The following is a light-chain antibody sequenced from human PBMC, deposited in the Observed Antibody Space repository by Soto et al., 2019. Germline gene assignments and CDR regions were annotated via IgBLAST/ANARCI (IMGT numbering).Light chain of an antibody. J-gene: IGKJ5*01. Sequence: EIVLTQSPATLSLSPGERATLSCRASQSVSSYLAWYQQKPGQAPRLLIYDASNRATGIPARCSGSGSGTAFTLTISSLEPEDFAVYYCQQRSNWPPVTFGQGTRLENK. V-gene: IGKV3-11*01. CDR3: QQRSNWPPVT. CDR2: DAS. CDR1: QSVSSY.